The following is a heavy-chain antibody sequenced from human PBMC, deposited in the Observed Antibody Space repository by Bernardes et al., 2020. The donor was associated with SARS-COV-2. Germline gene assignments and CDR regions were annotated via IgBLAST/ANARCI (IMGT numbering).Heavy chain of an antibody. J-gene: IGHJ4*02. CDR2: IIPIFGAA. D-gene: IGHD3-10*01. Sequence: SVKVSCKASGGTFSTSTFSWVRQAPGQGLEWMGGIIPIFGAANIVQTFQGRVMITADKSTGTVYMDMSSLRSDDTAVYYCALGAGTSAGYWGQGTLVTVSS. CDR3: ALGAGTSAGY. CDR1: GGTFSTST. V-gene: IGHV1-69*06.